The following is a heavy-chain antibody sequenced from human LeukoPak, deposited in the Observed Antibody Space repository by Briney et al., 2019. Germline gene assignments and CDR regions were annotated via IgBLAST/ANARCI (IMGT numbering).Heavy chain of an antibody. D-gene: IGHD6-19*01. CDR1: GYTLTELS. V-gene: IGHV1-24*01. J-gene: IGHJ5*02. CDR3: ATGGSGWYDWFDP. CDR2: FDPEDGET. Sequence: SVKVSCKVSGYTLTELSMHWVRQAPGKGLEWVGGFDPEDGETIYAQKFQGRVTMTEDTSTDTAYMELSSLRSEDTAVYYCATGGSGWYDWFDPWGQGTLVTVSS.